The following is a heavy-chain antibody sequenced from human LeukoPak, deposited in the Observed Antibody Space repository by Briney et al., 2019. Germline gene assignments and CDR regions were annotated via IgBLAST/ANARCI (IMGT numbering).Heavy chain of an antibody. CDR1: GDSVSSNTAA. Sequence: SQTLSLTCAISGDSVSSNTAAWNWIRQSPSRGLEGLGRTYYRSKWYNDYALSVKSRITVNPDTSENQFSLQLNSVTPEDTAVYYCARDPGYCNSCLDYWGQGTLVTVSS. V-gene: IGHV6-1*01. CDR3: ARDPGYCNSCLDY. J-gene: IGHJ4*02. CDR2: TYYRSKWYN. D-gene: IGHD6-6*01.